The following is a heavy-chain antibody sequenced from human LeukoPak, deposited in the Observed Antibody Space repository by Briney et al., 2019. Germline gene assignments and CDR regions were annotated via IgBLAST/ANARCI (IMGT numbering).Heavy chain of an antibody. Sequence: PAETLSLTCTVSGFSIDFERYYWIWVRPSAGKGLVGIGRIDHGGVTNYNPALQSRVTISLTTSQKKFSLKLNSETAADTAVYYCARGRDYYSEYFQHWGQGTLVSVSS. CDR1: GFSIDFERYY. CDR2: IDHGGVT. J-gene: IGHJ1*01. V-gene: IGHV4-61*02. CDR3: ARGRDYYSEYFQH. D-gene: IGHD4-17*01.